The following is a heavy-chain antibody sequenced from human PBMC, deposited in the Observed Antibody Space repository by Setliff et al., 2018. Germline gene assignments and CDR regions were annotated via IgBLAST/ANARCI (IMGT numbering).Heavy chain of an antibody. V-gene: IGHV1-18*01. Sequence: ASVKVSCKASGYTFTRYGISWVRQAPGKGSEWMGWIGPYNGNTYYAQKFQGRVAITTDTSTSTAYMELRSLTSDDTAVYYCSRLVRYCTTTTCQRASGAEFWGQGTLVTVSS. D-gene: IGHD2-8*01. CDR2: IGPYNGNT. CDR1: GYTFTRYG. J-gene: IGHJ4*02. CDR3: SRLVRYCTTTTCQRASGAEF.